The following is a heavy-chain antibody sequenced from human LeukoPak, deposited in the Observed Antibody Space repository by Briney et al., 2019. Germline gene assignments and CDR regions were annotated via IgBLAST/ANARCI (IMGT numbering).Heavy chain of an antibody. CDR2: IWYNEGDNQ. CDR3: GKDQSSGWSSYIDY. Sequence: PGRSLRLSCAASGFMFATYGMHWVRQAPGKGLEWVAVIWYNEGDNQYYGDSVKGRFTISRDNSKNTLYLQMNSLRAEDTAVYYCGKDQSSGWSSYIDYWGQGTLVTVSS. CDR1: GFMFATYG. D-gene: IGHD6-19*01. J-gene: IGHJ4*02. V-gene: IGHV3-33*06.